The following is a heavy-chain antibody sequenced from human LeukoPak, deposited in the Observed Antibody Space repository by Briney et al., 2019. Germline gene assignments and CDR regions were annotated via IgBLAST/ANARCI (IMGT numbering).Heavy chain of an antibody. CDR3: AKEGCYGSRTLIDYYYGLDV. D-gene: IGHD3-10*01. CDR2: IRGSGGST. CDR1: GFTVSGYV. V-gene: IGHV3-23*01. Sequence: GGSLRLSCAASGFTVSGYVRRWVRQAPGKGLEWVSAIRGSGGSTYYADSVKGRFTISRDNSKNPLSLQMNSLRAEDTAVYYCAKEGCYGSRTLIDYYYGLDVWGQGTTVTVSS. J-gene: IGHJ6*02.